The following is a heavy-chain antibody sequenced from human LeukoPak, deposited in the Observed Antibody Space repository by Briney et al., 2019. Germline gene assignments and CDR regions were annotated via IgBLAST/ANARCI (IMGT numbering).Heavy chain of an antibody. D-gene: IGHD3-10*01. V-gene: IGHV3-30*18. CDR1: GFTFSSYG. CDR2: ISYDGSNK. J-gene: IGHJ4*02. Sequence: GGSLRLSCAASGFTFSSYGMHWVRQAPGKGLEWVAVISYDGSNKYYADSVKGRFTISRDSSKNTLYLQMNSLRAEDTAVYYCAKDTVRGVNWISYWGQGTLVTVSS. CDR3: AKDTVRGVNWISY.